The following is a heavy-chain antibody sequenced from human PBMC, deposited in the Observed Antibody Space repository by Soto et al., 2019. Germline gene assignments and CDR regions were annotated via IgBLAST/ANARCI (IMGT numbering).Heavy chain of an antibody. J-gene: IGHJ6*02. CDR3: ARDTRFWSGYPPSYYGMDV. V-gene: IGHV1-69*13. Sequence: SVKVSCKASGGTFISYAISWVRQAPGQGLEWMGGIIPIFGTANYAQKFQGRVTITADESTSTAYIELSSLRSEDTAVYYCARDTRFWSGYPPSYYGMDVWGQRTTVTVS. CDR1: GGTFISYA. D-gene: IGHD3-3*01. CDR2: IIPIFGTA.